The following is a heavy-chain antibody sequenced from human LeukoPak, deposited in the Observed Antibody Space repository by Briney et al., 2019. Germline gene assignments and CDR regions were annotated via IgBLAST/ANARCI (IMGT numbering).Heavy chain of an antibody. J-gene: IGHJ3*02. CDR1: GVSFSGYY. Sequence: SKTLSLTCAVYGVSFSGYYWSWIRQPPGKGLEWIGEINHSGSTNYNPSLKSRVTLSLDTSKNQFSLNLTSVTAADTAVYYCAETGEISSIWGRGTMVTVSS. V-gene: IGHV4-34*01. CDR2: INHSGST. CDR3: AETGEISSI. D-gene: IGHD1-14*01.